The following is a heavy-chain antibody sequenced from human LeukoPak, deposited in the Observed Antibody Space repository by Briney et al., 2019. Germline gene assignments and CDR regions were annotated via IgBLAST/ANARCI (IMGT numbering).Heavy chain of an antibody. Sequence: GGSLRLSCAASQFTFSNFWISWVRQAPGKGLEWVANTNRDGSEKYYVDSVKGRVTISRDNAMNFLYLQLNSLRVDDTAVYYCARDSGSCRGCAFDIWGQGTVLTVSS. CDR2: TNRDGSEK. V-gene: IGHV3-7*01. D-gene: IGHD1-26*01. CDR3: ARDSGSCRGCAFDI. CDR1: QFTFSNFW. J-gene: IGHJ3*02.